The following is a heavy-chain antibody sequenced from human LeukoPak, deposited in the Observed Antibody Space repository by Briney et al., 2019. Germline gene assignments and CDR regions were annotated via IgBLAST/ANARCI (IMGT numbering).Heavy chain of an antibody. CDR2: ISSDGGST. CDR1: GFTFSSYA. CDR3: ARGTHYYGSGSYYNEPLDY. J-gene: IGHJ4*02. D-gene: IGHD3-10*01. Sequence: GGSLRLSCADSGFTFSSYAMHWVRQAPGKGLEYVSAISSDGGSTYYANSVKSRFTISRDNSKNTLYLQMGSLRAEDMAVYYCARGTHYYGSGSYYNEPLDYWGQGTLVTVSS. V-gene: IGHV3-64*01.